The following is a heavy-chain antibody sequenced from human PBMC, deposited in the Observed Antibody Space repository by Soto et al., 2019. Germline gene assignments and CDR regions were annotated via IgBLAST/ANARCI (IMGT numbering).Heavy chain of an antibody. CDR1: GCTFTSYD. CDR3: ARFPGYYYYYYMDV. Sequence: QVQLVQSGAEVKKPGASVKVSCKASGCTFTSYDINWVRQATGQGLEWMGWMNPNSGNTGYAQKFQGRVTMTRNTSITTAYMELSSLRSEDTAVYYCARFPGYYYYYYMDVWGKGTTVTVSS. CDR2: MNPNSGNT. V-gene: IGHV1-8*01. J-gene: IGHJ6*03.